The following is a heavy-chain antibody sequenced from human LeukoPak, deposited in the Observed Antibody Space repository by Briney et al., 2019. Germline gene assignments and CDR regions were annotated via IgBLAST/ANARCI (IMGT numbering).Heavy chain of an antibody. D-gene: IGHD5-12*01. CDR3: ARDRFAYSGYVAFDY. CDR2: IYISGST. J-gene: IGHJ4*02. Sequence: PSETLSLTCTVSGDPINSGTYYWSWIRQPAGKGLEWIGRIYISGSTNYNPSLKSRVTISIDTSKNQFSLKLNSVTAADTAVYYCARDRFAYSGYVAFDYWGQGTLVTVSS. CDR1: GDPINSGTYY. V-gene: IGHV4-61*02.